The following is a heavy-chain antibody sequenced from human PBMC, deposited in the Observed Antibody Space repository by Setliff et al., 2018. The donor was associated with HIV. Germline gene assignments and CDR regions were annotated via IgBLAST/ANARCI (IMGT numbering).Heavy chain of an antibody. J-gene: IGHJ3*02. CDR1: GGTFSTYT. D-gene: IGHD2-21*01. Sequence: GASVKVSCKTSGGTFSTYTIAWVRQAPGQGLEWMGRIIPIFGTPNYAQKFQGRVTITADKSTSTVYLDLRSLTTEDTALYYCAKLLGNGGNSDPFDIWGQGTTVTVSS. CDR2: IIPIFGTP. V-gene: IGHV1-69*08. CDR3: AKLLGNGGNSDPFDI.